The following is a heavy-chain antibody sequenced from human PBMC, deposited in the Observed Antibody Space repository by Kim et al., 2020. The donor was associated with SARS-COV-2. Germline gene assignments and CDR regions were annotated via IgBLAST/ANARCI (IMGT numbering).Heavy chain of an antibody. CDR1: GFTFSSYG. CDR3: AKALGPVWEPLDY. D-gene: IGHD1-26*01. V-gene: IGHV3-30*18. J-gene: IGHJ4*02. Sequence: GGSLRLSCAASGFTFSSYGMHWVRQAPGKGLEWVAVISYDGSNKYYADSVKGRFTISRDNSKNTLYLQMNSLRAEDTAVYYCAKALGPVWEPLDYWGQGTLVTVSS. CDR2: ISYDGSNK.